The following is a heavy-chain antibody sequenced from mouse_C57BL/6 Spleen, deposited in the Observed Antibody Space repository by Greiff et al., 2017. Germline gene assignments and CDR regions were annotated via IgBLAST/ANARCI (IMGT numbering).Heavy chain of an antibody. CDR2: ISSGSSTI. V-gene: IGHV5-17*01. CDR1: GFTFSDYG. Sequence: EVMLVESGGGLVKPGGSLKLSCAASGFTFSDYGMHWVRQAPEKGLEWVAYISSGSSTIYYADTVKGRFTISRDNTKNTLFLQMTSLRSEDTAMYYCARGNWDLFDYWGQGTTLTVSS. D-gene: IGHD4-1*01. CDR3: ARGNWDLFDY. J-gene: IGHJ2*01.